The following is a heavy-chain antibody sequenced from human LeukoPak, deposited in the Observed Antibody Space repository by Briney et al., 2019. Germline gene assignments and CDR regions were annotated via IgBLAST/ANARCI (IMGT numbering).Heavy chain of an antibody. CDR2: ISSSGSTI. Sequence: GGSLRLSCAASGFTFSDYYMSWIRQAPGRGLEWVSYISSSGSTIYYADSVKGRFTISRDNAKNSLYLQMNSLRAEDTAVYYCARGRNYYDSSGIDAFDIWGQGTMVTVSS. J-gene: IGHJ3*02. CDR3: ARGRNYYDSSGIDAFDI. V-gene: IGHV3-11*01. D-gene: IGHD3-22*01. CDR1: GFTFSDYY.